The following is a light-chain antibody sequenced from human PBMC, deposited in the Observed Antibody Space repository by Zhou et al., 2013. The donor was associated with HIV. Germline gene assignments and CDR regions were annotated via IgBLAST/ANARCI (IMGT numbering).Light chain of an antibody. CDR3: QQLNTYPPWT. CDR1: QDIRSF. V-gene: IGKV1-9*01. Sequence: DIQLTQSPSFLSASVGDRVTITCRASQDIRSFLAWYQQKPGKAPKLLIYSASTLQSGVPSRFSGSGSGTEFILTISSLQPADFATYYCQQLNTYPPWTFGQGTRVEIK. J-gene: IGKJ1*01. CDR2: SAS.